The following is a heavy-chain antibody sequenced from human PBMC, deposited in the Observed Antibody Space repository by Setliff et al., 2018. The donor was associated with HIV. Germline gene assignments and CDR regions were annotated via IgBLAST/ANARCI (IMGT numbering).Heavy chain of an antibody. J-gene: IGHJ4*02. Sequence: ASVKVSCKASGYTFTSYGVTWVRQAPGQGLEWMGWISVYNGNTNYAQKLQGRVTMTTDTSTSTAYMELRSLRSDDTAVYYCARVYCGGGSCFTFDYWGQGTLVTVS. CDR2: ISVYNGNT. V-gene: IGHV1-18*01. D-gene: IGHD2-15*01. CDR3: ARVYCGGGSCFTFDY. CDR1: GYTFTSYG.